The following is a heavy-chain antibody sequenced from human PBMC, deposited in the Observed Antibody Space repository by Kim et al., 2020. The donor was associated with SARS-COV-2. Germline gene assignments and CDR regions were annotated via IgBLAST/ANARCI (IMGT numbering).Heavy chain of an antibody. CDR3: AAGINDWFDP. CDR1: AYGFTDYY. V-gene: IGHV1-2*06. Sequence: ASVKVSCKASAYGFTDYYIHWVRQAPGQGLEWMGRLNPNIGGAHYAQKFQGRVTMSRDMSITTAYMELNRLTSDDTAIYYCAAGINDWFDPWGQGTLVTVSS. J-gene: IGHJ5*02. CDR2: LNPNIGGA. D-gene: IGHD3-10*01.